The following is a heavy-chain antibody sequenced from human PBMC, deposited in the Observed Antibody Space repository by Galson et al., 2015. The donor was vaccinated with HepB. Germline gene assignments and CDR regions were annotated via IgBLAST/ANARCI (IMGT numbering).Heavy chain of an antibody. CDR3: ARRTLDM. J-gene: IGHJ3*02. CDR1: GYSFTNYW. Sequence: QSGAEVKKPGESLTISCQASGYSFTNYWIGWVRQMPGKGLEYMGHIYPDDSDDRYSPSFQGQVTISADKSINTAYLHWSSLKASDTAIYFCARRTLDMWGQGTMVTVSS. CDR2: IYPDDSDD. V-gene: IGHV5-51*01.